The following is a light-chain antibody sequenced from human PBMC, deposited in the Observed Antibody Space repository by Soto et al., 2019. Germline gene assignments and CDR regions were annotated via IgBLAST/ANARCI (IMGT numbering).Light chain of an antibody. CDR1: QSISSW. V-gene: IGKV1-5*01. CDR2: DAS. Sequence: DIEISQSPSTLSGSVGDRVTITCRASQSISSWLAWYHQKPGKAPKFLIYDASSLGSGVPSRFSGSGSGTEFTLTISSLQPDDFATYYCEQYMAYPYSFGQGTKVDIK. J-gene: IGKJ2*01. CDR3: EQYMAYPYS.